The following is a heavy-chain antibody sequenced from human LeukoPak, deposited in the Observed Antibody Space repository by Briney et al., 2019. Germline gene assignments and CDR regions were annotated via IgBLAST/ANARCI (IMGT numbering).Heavy chain of an antibody. D-gene: IGHD3-10*02. Sequence: PGGSLRLSCVPSGFTFSSYTMTLVRQAPGKGLEWVSTIGGSGLTTYSADSVKGRVTISRDNSKNTLFLQMNSLRLVDTAIYYCERPMLAVFDVWGQGTVVTVSS. CDR1: GFTFSSYT. CDR3: ERPMLAVFDV. J-gene: IGHJ3*01. V-gene: IGHV3-23*01. CDR2: IGGSGLTT.